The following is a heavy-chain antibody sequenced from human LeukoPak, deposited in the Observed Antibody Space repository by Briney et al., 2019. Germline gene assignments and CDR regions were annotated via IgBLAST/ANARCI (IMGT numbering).Heavy chain of an antibody. J-gene: IGHJ4*02. CDR2: ISSSGSTI. Sequence: KRGGSLRLSCAASGFTFSDYYMSWIRQAPGKGLEWVSYISSSGSTIYYADSVKGRFTISRDNAKNSLYLQMNSLRAEDTAVYYCARVDDSSGWYVFDYWGQGTLVTVSP. CDR3: ARVDDSSGWYVFDY. D-gene: IGHD6-19*01. V-gene: IGHV3-11*04. CDR1: GFTFSDYY.